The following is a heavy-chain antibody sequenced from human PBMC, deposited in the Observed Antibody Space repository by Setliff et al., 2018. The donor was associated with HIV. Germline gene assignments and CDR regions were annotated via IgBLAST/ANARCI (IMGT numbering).Heavy chain of an antibody. D-gene: IGHD3-10*01. CDR3: ARDYNYASGTYNWFDP. V-gene: IGHV7-4-1*01. Sequence: ASVKVSCKASGYTFTDYGINWVRQAPGQGLEWMGWINTNNGNPTYAQGFTGRFVFSSDTSVRTAYLQIVGLKAEDTAVYFCARDYNYASGTYNWFDPWGQGTLVTVSS. J-gene: IGHJ5*02. CDR1: GYTFTDYG. CDR2: INTNNGNP.